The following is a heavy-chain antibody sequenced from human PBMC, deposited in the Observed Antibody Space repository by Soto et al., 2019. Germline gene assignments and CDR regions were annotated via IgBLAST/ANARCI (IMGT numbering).Heavy chain of an antibody. D-gene: IGHD3-16*01. J-gene: IGHJ4*02. Sequence: SVKVCCKASGYTFTSYYMHWVRQAPVQGLEWMGIINPSGGSTSYAQKFQGRVTMTRDTSTSTVYMELSSLRSEDTAVYYCASAGTYDYVWGSYDTGINYWGQGTLVTVSS. V-gene: IGHV1-46*01. CDR3: ASAGTYDYVWGSYDTGINY. CDR2: INPSGGST. CDR1: GYTFTSYY.